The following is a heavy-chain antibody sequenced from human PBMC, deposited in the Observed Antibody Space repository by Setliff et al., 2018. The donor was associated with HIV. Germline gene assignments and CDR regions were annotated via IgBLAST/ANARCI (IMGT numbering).Heavy chain of an antibody. CDR3: ARGRLYGVVDY. D-gene: IGHD3-10*01. V-gene: IGHV4-38-2*02. CDR2: INHSGST. CDR1: GNSITRDYQ. J-gene: IGHJ4*02. Sequence: SETLSLTCTVSGNSITRDYQWGWIRQPPGKGLEWIGSINHSGSTNCNPSLKSRVTISVDTSKNQFSLKLTSVTAADTAVYYCARGRLYGVVDYWGQGTLVTVSS.